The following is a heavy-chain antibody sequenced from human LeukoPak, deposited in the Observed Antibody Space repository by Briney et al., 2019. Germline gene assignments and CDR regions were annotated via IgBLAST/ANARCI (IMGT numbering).Heavy chain of an antibody. Sequence: VASVKDSCKASGGTFSSYAISWVRQAPGQGLEWMGGIIPIFGTANYAQKFQGRVTITADESTSTAYMELSSLRSDDTAVYYCARGSGSSGYPIYYFDYWGQGTLVTVSS. CDR1: GGTFSSYA. V-gene: IGHV1-69*13. CDR3: ARGSGSSGYPIYYFDY. CDR2: IIPIFGTA. D-gene: IGHD3-22*01. J-gene: IGHJ4*02.